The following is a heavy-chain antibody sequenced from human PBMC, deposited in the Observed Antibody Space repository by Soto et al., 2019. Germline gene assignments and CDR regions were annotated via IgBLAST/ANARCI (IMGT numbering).Heavy chain of an antibody. V-gene: IGHV1-18*04. CDR3: ARFSGGSYNTYYFYYGMDV. Sequence: GASVKVSCKASGYTFTSYHMHWVRQAPGQGLEWMGWISAYNGNTKYAQDLQGRVTMTTDTSTSTAYMELRSLRSDDTAMYYCARFSGGSYNTYYFYYGMDVWGQGTTVTVSS. CDR2: ISAYNGNT. D-gene: IGHD2-15*01. J-gene: IGHJ6*02. CDR1: GYTFTSYH.